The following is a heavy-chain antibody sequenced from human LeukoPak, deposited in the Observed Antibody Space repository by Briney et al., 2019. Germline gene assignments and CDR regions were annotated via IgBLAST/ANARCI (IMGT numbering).Heavy chain of an antibody. D-gene: IGHD3-22*01. CDR3: AKDGVTYYYDSSGLYYFDY. CDR1: GFTFSSYA. Sequence: GGSLRLSCAASGFTFSSYAMSWVRQAPGKGLEWVSAISGSGGSTYYADSVKGRFTISRDSSKNTLYLQMNSLRAEDTAVYYCAKDGVTYYYDSSGLYYFDYWGQGTLVTVSS. V-gene: IGHV3-23*01. J-gene: IGHJ4*02. CDR2: ISGSGGST.